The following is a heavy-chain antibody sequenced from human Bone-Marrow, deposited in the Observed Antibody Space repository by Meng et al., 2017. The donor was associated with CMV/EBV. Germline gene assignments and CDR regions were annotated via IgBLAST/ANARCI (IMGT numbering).Heavy chain of an antibody. CDR3: ARDRDSTYYGGWLDP. V-gene: IGHV3-21*01. CDR1: GFTFSNYN. D-gene: IGHD3-3*01. CDR2: ISSSSSYI. J-gene: IGHJ5*02. Sequence: GESLKISCAASGFTFSNYNMNWVRQAPGKGLEWVSSISSSSSYIYSADSVKGRFTISRDNAKNSLYLQMNSLRAEDTAVYYCARDRDSTYYGGWLDPWGQGTLVTVSS.